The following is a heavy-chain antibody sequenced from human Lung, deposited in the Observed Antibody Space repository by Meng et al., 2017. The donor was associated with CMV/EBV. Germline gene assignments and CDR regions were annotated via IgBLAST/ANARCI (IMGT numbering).Heavy chain of an antibody. D-gene: IGHD3-3*01. CDR2: ISSDGTNT. CDR3: ARASTYDFWSGYSFSDFYGMDV. V-gene: IGHV3-74*01. Sequence: GEXXKISCAASGITVSGYWMHWVRQVPGKRLVWVSRISSDGTNTNYAESVKGRFTISRDNAKNTLYLQMNSLRADDSALYYCARASTYDFWSGYSFSDFYGMDVWGQGXTVTVSS. J-gene: IGHJ6*02. CDR1: GITVSGYW.